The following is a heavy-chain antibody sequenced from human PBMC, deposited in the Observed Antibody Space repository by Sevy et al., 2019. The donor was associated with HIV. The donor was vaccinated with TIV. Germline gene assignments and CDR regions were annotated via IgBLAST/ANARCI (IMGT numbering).Heavy chain of an antibody. CDR1: GGSISSYY. Sequence: SETLSLTCTVSGGSISSYYWSWIRQPAGKGLEWIGRIYTSGSTNYNPSLKSRVTMSVDTSKNQFSLKLGSVTAADTAVYYCGGDSGYEKGAFDIWGQGTMVTVSS. V-gene: IGHV4-4*07. CDR2: IYTSGST. D-gene: IGHD5-12*01. J-gene: IGHJ3*02. CDR3: GGDSGYEKGAFDI.